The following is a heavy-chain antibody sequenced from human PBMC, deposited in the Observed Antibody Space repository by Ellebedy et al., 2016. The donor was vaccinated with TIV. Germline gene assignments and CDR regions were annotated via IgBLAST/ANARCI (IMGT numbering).Heavy chain of an antibody. V-gene: IGHV1-8*01. J-gene: IGHJ4*02. CDR3: ARGHSLSSTWYFLFSRGHDRIDF. CDR1: GYTFTNYD. Sequence: AASVKVSCKASGYTFTNYDIIWVRQAPGQGLEWMGWMNPNSGNTDYEQKFQGRVAMTRNISTGIAYMELNILRSEDTAVYFCARGHSLSSTWYFLFSRGHDRIDFWGQGTPVTVTS. CDR2: MNPNSGNT. D-gene: IGHD6-13*01.